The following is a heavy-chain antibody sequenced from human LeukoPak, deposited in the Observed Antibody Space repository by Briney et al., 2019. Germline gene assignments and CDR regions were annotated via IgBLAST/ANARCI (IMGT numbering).Heavy chain of an antibody. CDR1: GFTFSSHA. CDR3: AKGPRGYAIDY. CDR2: ISYDGSTQ. J-gene: IGHJ4*02. V-gene: IGHV3-30*04. Sequence: PGGSLRLSCAASGFTFSSHAMHWVRQAPGKGLEWVAVISYDGSTQYSADSVKGRFTISRDNSKNTLYLQMNSLRAEDTAVYYCAKGPRGYAIDYWGQGTLVTVSS. D-gene: IGHD5-18*01.